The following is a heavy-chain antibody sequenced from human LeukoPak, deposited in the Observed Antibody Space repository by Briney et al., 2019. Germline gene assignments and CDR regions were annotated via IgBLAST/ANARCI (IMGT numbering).Heavy chain of an antibody. J-gene: IGHJ5*02. CDR2: ISSGTTYI. CDR1: GFTFSSYT. V-gene: IGHV3-21*01. Sequence: PGGSLRLSCAASGFTFSSYTMNWVRQAPGKGLEWVSSISSGTTYIYYADSVKGRFTISRDNAKNSLYLQMNSLRAEDTAVYYCARAAAGASSWSDPWGQGTLVTVSS. CDR3: ARAAAGASSWSDP. D-gene: IGHD1-14*01.